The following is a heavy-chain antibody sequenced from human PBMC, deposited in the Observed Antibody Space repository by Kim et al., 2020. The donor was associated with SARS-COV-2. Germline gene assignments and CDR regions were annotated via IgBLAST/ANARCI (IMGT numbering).Heavy chain of an antibody. Sequence: ASVKVSCKASGYTFTSYAMHWVRQAPGQRLEWMGWINAGNGNTKYSQKFQGRVTITRDTSASTAYMELSSLRSEDTAVYYCARGGDRARIQLWLKPDYWGQGTLVTVSS. CDR2: INAGNGNT. CDR1: GYTFTSYA. D-gene: IGHD5-18*01. J-gene: IGHJ4*02. CDR3: ARGGDRARIQLWLKPDY. V-gene: IGHV1-3*01.